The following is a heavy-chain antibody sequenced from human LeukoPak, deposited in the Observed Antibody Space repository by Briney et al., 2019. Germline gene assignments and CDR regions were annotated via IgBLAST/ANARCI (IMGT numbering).Heavy chain of an antibody. CDR1: GYTFTSYG. D-gene: IGHD6-19*01. CDR3: ARDMYRSGRVPFDY. V-gene: IGHV1-18*01. Sequence: GSVTVSCMASGYTFTSYGISWVRQAPGQGLEGMGWISVYNANTNYAQKPQGRVTMTTDTSTSTASMERRSMRSDDTAVYYCARDMYRSGRVPFDYWGQGTLVTASS. CDR2: ISVYNANT. J-gene: IGHJ4*02.